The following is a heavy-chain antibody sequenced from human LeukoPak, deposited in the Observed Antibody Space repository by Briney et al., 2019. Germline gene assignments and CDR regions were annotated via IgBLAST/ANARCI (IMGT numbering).Heavy chain of an antibody. J-gene: IGHJ4*02. CDR3: ANLACGSFDY. CDR1: GFTFSSYG. Sequence: GRSLRLSCAASGFTFSSYGMHWVRQAPGKGLEWVAVISYDGSNKYYADSVKGRFTISRDNSKNTLYLQMNSLRAEDTAVYYCANLACGSFDYWGQGTLVTVSS. V-gene: IGHV3-30*18. CDR2: ISYDGSNK.